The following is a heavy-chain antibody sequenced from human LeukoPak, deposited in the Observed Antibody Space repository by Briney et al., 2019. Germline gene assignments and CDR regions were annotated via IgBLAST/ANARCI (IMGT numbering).Heavy chain of an antibody. D-gene: IGHD7-27*01. J-gene: IGHJ4*02. CDR1: GFTFSNYW. CDR3: ARATGVRYFDY. V-gene: IGHV3-7*03. CDR2: IKQDGSEK. Sequence: GGSLRLSCAASGFTFSNYWMSWVRQAPGKGLEWVANIKQDGSEKNFVDSVKGRFTIFRDNAKNSLYLQMNSLRAEDTAVYYCARATGVRYFDYWGQGTLVTVSS.